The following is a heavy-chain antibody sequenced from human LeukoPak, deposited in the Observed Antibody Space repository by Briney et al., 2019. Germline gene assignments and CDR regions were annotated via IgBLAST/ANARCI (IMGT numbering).Heavy chain of an antibody. CDR3: ARYGFSAVWQGGWHAFDI. J-gene: IGHJ3*02. CDR1: GYTFTSYY. Sequence: ASVKVSCKASGYTFTSYYMHWVRQAPGQGLEWMGIINPTTGDTTYAQKFPGRLTMTRDMYMSTVYMELSSLTSEDTAVFYCARYGFSAVWQGGWHAFDIWGQGTVVTVSS. D-gene: IGHD2-15*01. CDR2: INPTTGDT. V-gene: IGHV1-46*01.